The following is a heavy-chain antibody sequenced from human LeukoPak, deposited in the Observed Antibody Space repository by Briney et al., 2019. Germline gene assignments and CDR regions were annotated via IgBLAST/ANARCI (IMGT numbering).Heavy chain of an antibody. CDR3: ARYLWFGELFDY. CDR1: GFTFSDYY. J-gene: IGHJ4*02. Sequence: GGSLRLSCTASGFTFSDYYMSWIRQAPGKGLEWVSYISSSGSTIYYADSVKGRFTISRDNAKNSLYLQMNSLRAEDTAVYYCARYLWFGELFDYWGQGTLVTVSS. CDR2: ISSSGSTI. V-gene: IGHV3-11*01. D-gene: IGHD3-10*01.